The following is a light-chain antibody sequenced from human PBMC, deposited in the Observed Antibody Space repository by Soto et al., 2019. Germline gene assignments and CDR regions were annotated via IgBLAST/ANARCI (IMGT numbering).Light chain of an antibody. CDR1: QSVSSN. Sequence: EIVMTPSPATLSGSPGERATLSGRASQSVSSNLAWYQQKPGQAPRLLIYGASTRATGIPARFSGSGSGTEFTLTISSLQSEDFAVYYCHQYDNWPPWTFGQGTKVDIK. V-gene: IGKV3D-15*01. CDR2: GAS. CDR3: HQYDNWPPWT. J-gene: IGKJ1*01.